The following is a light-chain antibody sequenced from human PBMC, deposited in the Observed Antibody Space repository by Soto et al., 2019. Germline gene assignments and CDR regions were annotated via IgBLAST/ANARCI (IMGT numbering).Light chain of an antibody. V-gene: IGKV3-11*01. CDR3: QQSYSTPRT. CDR1: RSVRNY. Sequence: IVLTLSPATLALSPGETATLSCMAKRSVRNYLAWYQQKPGQAPRLLIYGASNRATGIPDRFSGSGSGTDFTLTFSSLQPEDSATYYCQQSYSTPRTFGQGTKVDI. CDR2: GAS. J-gene: IGKJ1*01.